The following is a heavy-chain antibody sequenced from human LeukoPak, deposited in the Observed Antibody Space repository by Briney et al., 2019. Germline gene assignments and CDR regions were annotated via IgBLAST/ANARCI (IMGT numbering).Heavy chain of an antibody. Sequence: GGSLRLSCAASGFTFNSYEMHWVRQPPGKGLEWVSYISSSDSTIYYADSVKGRFTISRDNSKNTLYLQMNSLRAEDTAVYYCAKDSPTGAMIVVAIPNFDYWGQGTLVTVSS. CDR2: ISSSDSTI. D-gene: IGHD3-22*01. V-gene: IGHV3-48*03. CDR1: GFTFNSYE. CDR3: AKDSPTGAMIVVAIPNFDY. J-gene: IGHJ4*02.